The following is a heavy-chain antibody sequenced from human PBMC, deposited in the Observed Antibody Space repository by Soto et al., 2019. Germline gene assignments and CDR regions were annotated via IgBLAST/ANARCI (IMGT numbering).Heavy chain of an antibody. Sequence: QVQLQESGPGLVKPSETLSLTCSVSGGSISSYYWSWIRQPPGKGLEWLGNIYYIGTTNYNPSLKSRITMSVDTSKNQFSLKLSSVTAADTAVYYCARVGYYYDSGGYYFPDYWGRGTLITVSS. J-gene: IGHJ4*02. V-gene: IGHV4-59*01. D-gene: IGHD3-22*01. CDR2: IYYIGTT. CDR1: GGSISSYY. CDR3: ARVGYYYDSGGYYFPDY.